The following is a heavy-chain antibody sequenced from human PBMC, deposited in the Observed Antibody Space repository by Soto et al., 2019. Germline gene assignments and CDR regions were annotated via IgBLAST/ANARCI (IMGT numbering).Heavy chain of an antibody. J-gene: IGHJ3*02. V-gene: IGHV4-31*03. Sequence: QVQLQESGPGLVKPSQTLSLTCTVSGGSISSGGYYWSWIRQHPGKGLEWIGYIYYSGSTYYNPSLTGRVTISVDPSKNQFSLKLSSVTAADTAVYYCARGKWELPPGMESDAFDIWGQGTMVTVSS. CDR3: ARGKWELPPGMESDAFDI. CDR2: IYYSGST. CDR1: GGSISSGGYY. D-gene: IGHD1-26*01.